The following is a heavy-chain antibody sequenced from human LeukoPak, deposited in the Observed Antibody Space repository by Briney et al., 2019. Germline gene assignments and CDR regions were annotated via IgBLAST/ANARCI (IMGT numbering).Heavy chain of an antibody. CDR2: ISSSGSTI. V-gene: IGHV3-48*03. CDR3: ARGCSGGSCYSDYYYYYMDV. CDR1: GFTFSSYE. D-gene: IGHD2-15*01. Sequence: PGGSLRLSCAASGFTFSSYEMNWVRQAPGKGLEWVSYISSSGSTIFYADSVKGRFTISRDNARNSLYLQVNSLRAEDTAIYYCARGCSGGSCYSDYYYYYMDVWGKGTTVTISS. J-gene: IGHJ6*03.